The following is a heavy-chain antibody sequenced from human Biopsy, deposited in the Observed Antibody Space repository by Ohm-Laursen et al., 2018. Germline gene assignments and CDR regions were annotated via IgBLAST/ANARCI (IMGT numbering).Heavy chain of an antibody. J-gene: IGHJ1*01. V-gene: IGHV1-69*06. D-gene: IGHD3-9*01. Sequence: SVKVSCKAPGGTFINYGVNWVRQAPGQGLEWLGGNIPILGTGNYAQKFQDRVTVAADTSTSTATMELRSLRPDDPAVYYCATKLTGYFHHWGQGTLVIVSS. CDR2: NIPILGTG. CDR1: GGTFINYG. CDR3: ATKLTGYFHH.